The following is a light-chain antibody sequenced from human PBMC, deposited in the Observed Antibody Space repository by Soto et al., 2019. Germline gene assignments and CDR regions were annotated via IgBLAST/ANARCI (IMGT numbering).Light chain of an antibody. J-gene: IGKJ2*01. CDR2: WSS. V-gene: IGKV4-1*01. CDR1: QSVLYTSNSRNY. CDR3: QQYYNTPTT. Sequence: DIVMTQSPDSLAVSLGERATIDCKSSQSVLYTSNSRNYLAWYQQRPGQPPKLLIYWSSTRESGVPDRFSGSGSGTHFTLNISSLQAEDVAVYYCQQYYNTPTTFGQGTKLEIK.